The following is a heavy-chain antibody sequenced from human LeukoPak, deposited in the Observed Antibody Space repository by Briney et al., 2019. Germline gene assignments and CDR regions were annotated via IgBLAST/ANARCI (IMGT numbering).Heavy chain of an antibody. CDR2: IYSGGNT. J-gene: IGHJ4*02. V-gene: IGHV3-66*01. CDR1: GFTVSSNY. D-gene: IGHD3-22*01. Sequence: GGSLRLSCAVSGFTVSSNYMSWVRQAPGKGLEWVSIIYSGGNTYYADPVKGRFTISRDNSKNTVYLQMNSLRAEDTAVYYCARVLDYYDSRGASDYWGQGTLVTVSS. CDR3: ARVLDYYDSRGASDY.